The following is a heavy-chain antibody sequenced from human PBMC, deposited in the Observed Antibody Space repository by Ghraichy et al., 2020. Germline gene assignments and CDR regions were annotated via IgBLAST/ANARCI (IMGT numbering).Heavy chain of an antibody. CDR3: ATPHHGTVTPVY. Sequence: ETLSLTCAASGFTFSTYSMNWVRQAPGKGLEWVSYISSYSSTIYYADSVKGRFTISRDNAKNSLYLQMNSLRDEDTAVYYCATPHHGTVTPVYWGQGTLVTVSS. CDR2: ISSYSSTI. D-gene: IGHD4-17*01. J-gene: IGHJ4*02. V-gene: IGHV3-48*02. CDR1: GFTFSTYS.